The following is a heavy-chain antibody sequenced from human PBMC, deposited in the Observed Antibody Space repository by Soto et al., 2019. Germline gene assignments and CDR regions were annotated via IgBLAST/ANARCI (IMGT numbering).Heavy chain of an antibody. J-gene: IGHJ5*02. D-gene: IGHD2-15*01. V-gene: IGHV1-69*12. CDR2: IIPIFGTA. Sequence: QVQLVQSGAEVKKPGSSVKVSCKASGGTFSSYAISWVRQAPGQGLEWMGGIIPIFGTANYAQKFQGRGTITADESTSTAYMELSSLRSEDTAVYYCARDGPRYCSGGSCYPNWFDPWGQGTLVTVSS. CDR3: ARDGPRYCSGGSCYPNWFDP. CDR1: GGTFSSYA.